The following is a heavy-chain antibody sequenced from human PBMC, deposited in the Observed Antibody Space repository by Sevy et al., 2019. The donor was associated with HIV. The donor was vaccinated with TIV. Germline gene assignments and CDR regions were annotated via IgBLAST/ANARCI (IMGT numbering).Heavy chain of an antibody. CDR1: GFSFSSYS. V-gene: IGHV3-23*01. Sequence: GGSLRLSCAASGFSFSSYSVSWVRQAPGKGLEWVSGVSVRSGSTYSADSVKGRFTISRDNSKNTLYLHMNSLRAEDTAVYYCAKDQGQLLQYYFDYWGQGTLVTVSS. J-gene: IGHJ4*02. CDR3: AKDQGQLLQYYFDY. D-gene: IGHD2-2*01. CDR2: VSVRSGST.